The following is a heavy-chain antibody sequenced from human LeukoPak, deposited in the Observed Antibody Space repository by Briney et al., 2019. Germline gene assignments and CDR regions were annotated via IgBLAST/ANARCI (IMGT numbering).Heavy chain of an antibody. V-gene: IGHV5-51*01. CDR2: IHPGDSNT. J-gene: IGHJ3*02. Sequence: GESLKISCKGSGDTFSTHWIGWVRQMPGKGLEWMGIIHPGDSNTGYSPSFQGQVTISADKSISTAYLQWSSLKASDTAMYYCARHYRYYYDSSDYYYGASGAFDIWGQGTMVTVSS. D-gene: IGHD3-22*01. CDR1: GDTFSTHW. CDR3: ARHYRYYYDSSDYYYGASGAFDI.